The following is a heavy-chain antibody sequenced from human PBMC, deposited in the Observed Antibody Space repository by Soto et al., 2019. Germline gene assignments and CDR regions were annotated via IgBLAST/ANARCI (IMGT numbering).Heavy chain of an antibody. J-gene: IGHJ4*02. CDR3: ARDPWGGPHRPGPDY. V-gene: IGHV3-7*01. CDR1: GFTFSSYW. D-gene: IGHD7-27*01. Sequence: GGSLRLSCAASGFTFSSYWMSWVRQAPGKGLEWVANIKQDGSEKYYVDSVKGRFTISRDNAKNSLYLQMNSLRAEDTAVYYCARDPWGGPHRPGPDYWGQGTLVTVSS. CDR2: IKQDGSEK.